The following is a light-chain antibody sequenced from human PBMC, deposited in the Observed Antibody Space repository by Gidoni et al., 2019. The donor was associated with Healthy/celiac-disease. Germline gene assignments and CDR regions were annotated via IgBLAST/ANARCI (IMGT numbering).Light chain of an antibody. V-gene: IGLV3-25*02. CDR1: ALPKQY. Sequence: SYDLTQPPPVSVSPGPTARITCSGDALPKQYAYGYQQKTGQAPVLVIYKDSERPSGITERFSGSSSGTTVTLTISGVQAEDEADYYCQSADSSGTYRGVFGGGTKLTVL. CDR2: KDS. J-gene: IGLJ3*02. CDR3: QSADSSGTYRGV.